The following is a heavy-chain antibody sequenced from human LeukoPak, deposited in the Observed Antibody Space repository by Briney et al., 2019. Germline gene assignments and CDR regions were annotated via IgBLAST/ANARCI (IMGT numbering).Heavy chain of an antibody. V-gene: IGHV4-61*02. D-gene: IGHD3-16*02. CDR2: IYTSGST. Sequence: PSQTPSLTCTVSGGSISSGSYYWSWIRQPAGKGLEWIGRIYTSGSTNYNPSLKSRVTISVDTSKNQFSLKLSSVTAADTAVYYCAREGPGNEPYDYVWGSYRRGGPFDYWGQGTLVTVSS. CDR3: AREGPGNEPYDYVWGSYRRGGPFDY. J-gene: IGHJ4*02. CDR1: GGSISSGSYY.